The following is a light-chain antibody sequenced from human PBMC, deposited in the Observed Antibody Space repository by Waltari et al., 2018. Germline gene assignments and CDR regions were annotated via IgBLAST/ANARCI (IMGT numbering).Light chain of an antibody. V-gene: IGLV2-23*02. CDR3: SSYAGSSKGV. CDR1: SSDVGNYKR. Sequence: QSALTQPASVSGSPGQSITISCTATSSDVGNYKRVSWYQQHPGKAPKLMIYAVSKRPSGFSDRFSGSKSGDMASLTISGLQPEDEAEYFCSSYAGSSKGVFGGGTKVTVL. CDR2: AVS. J-gene: IGLJ2*01.